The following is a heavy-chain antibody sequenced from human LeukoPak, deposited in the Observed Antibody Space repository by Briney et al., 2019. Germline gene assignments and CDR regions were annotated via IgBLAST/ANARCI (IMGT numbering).Heavy chain of an antibody. V-gene: IGHV3-53*01. J-gene: IGHJ4*02. Sequence: PGGSLRLSCAASGFTFSSNYMSWVRQAPGKGLEWVSVIYSGGSTYYADSVKGRFTISRDNSKNTLYLQMNSLRAEDTAVYYCARGPGYCSGGSCQLTDYWGQGTLVTFSS. CDR1: GFTFSSNY. D-gene: IGHD2-15*01. CDR2: IYSGGST. CDR3: ARGPGYCSGGSCQLTDY.